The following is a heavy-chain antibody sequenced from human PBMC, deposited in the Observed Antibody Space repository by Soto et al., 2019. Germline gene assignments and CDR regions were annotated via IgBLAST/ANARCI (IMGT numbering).Heavy chain of an antibody. CDR3: ARVLGCSGGSCSAFGPYYYYYGMDV. D-gene: IGHD2-15*01. V-gene: IGHV1-18*01. CDR2: ISGYNGNT. Sequence: ASVKVSCKASGYTFTSYDINWVRQATGQGLEWMGWISGYNGNTKYAEKFQGRVTMTTDTSTSTAYMELSSLRSEDTAVYYCARVLGCSGGSCSAFGPYYYYYGMDVWGQGTTVTVSS. J-gene: IGHJ6*02. CDR1: GYTFTSYD.